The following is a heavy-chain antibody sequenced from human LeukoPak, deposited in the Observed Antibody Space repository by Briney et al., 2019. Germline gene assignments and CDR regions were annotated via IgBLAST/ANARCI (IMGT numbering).Heavy chain of an antibody. J-gene: IGHJ6*03. CDR1: GGSISSGSYY. CDR3: ARDAPNIVVVPAAIAPADYYYMDV. V-gene: IGHV4-61*02. D-gene: IGHD2-2*01. Sequence: KPSETLSLTCTVSGGSISSGSYYWSWIRQPAGKGLEWIGRIYTSGSTNYNPSLKSRVTISVDTSKNQFSLKLSSVTAADTAVYYCARDAPNIVVVPAAIAPADYYYMDVWGKGTTVTVSS. CDR2: IYTSGST.